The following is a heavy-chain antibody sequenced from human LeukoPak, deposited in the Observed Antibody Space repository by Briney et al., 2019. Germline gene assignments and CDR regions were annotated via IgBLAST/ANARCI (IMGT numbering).Heavy chain of an antibody. CDR1: GFAFSSYW. V-gene: IGHV3-7*01. CDR2: IKQDGSEK. Sequence: GGSLGLSCAASGFAFSSYWMTWVRQAPGKGLEWVANIKQDGSEKYYADSVKGRFTISRDNAKNSLYLQMNSLRVEDSAVYYCARDVGAGDYWGQGTLVTVSS. J-gene: IGHJ4*02. D-gene: IGHD1-26*01. CDR3: ARDVGAGDY.